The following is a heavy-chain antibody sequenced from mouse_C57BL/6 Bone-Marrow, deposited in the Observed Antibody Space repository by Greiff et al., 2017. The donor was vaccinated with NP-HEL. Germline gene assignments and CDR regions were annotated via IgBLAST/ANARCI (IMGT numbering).Heavy chain of an antibody. Sequence: EVKLQESGPGLVKPSQSLSLTCSVTGYSITSGYYWNWIRQFPGNKLEWMGYISYDGSNNYNPSLKNRISITRDTSKNQFFLKLNSVTTEDTATYYCASGDYWGQGTSVTVSS. CDR1: GYSITSGYY. V-gene: IGHV3-6*01. CDR3: ASGDY. CDR2: ISYDGSN. J-gene: IGHJ4*01.